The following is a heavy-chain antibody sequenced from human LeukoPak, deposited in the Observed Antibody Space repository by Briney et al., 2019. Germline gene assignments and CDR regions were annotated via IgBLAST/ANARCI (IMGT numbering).Heavy chain of an antibody. D-gene: IGHD2-15*01. V-gene: IGHV3-23*01. CDR2: ISGSGGST. CDR3: AKRYCRGGSCTHYYYYGMDV. Sequence: GGSLRLSCAASGFTFSSYAMSWVRQAPGEGLEWVSAISGSGGSTYYADSVRGRFTISRDNSKSTLYLQMNSLRVEDTAVCYCAKRYCRGGSCTHYYYYGMDVWGQGTTVTVSS. CDR1: GFTFSSYA. J-gene: IGHJ6*02.